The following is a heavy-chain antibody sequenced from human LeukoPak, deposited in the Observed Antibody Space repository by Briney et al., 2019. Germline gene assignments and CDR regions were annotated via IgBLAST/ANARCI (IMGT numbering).Heavy chain of an antibody. D-gene: IGHD1-14*01. J-gene: IGHJ4*02. CDR3: ARGVEPLAANTLAY. CDR1: GFTVITND. Sequence: GGSLRLSCAASGFTVITNDMTWVRQAPGKGLEWVSVLYSDGNTKYADSVQGRFTISRDNSNNTLYLEMNSLSPDDTAVYYCARGVEPLAANTLAYWGQGTLVTVSS. CDR2: LYSDGNT. V-gene: IGHV3-53*01.